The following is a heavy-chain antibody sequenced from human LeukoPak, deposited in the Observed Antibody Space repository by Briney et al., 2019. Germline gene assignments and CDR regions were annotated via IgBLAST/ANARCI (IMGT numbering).Heavy chain of an antibody. Sequence: ASVKVSCKASGYTFTSYYMHWVRQAPGQGLEWMGIINPSGGSTNYAQKFQGRVTMTRDMSTSTVYMELSGLRSEDTAVYYCARDEGCSSTSCLFDYWGQGTLVTVSS. D-gene: IGHD2-2*01. J-gene: IGHJ4*02. CDR2: INPSGGST. CDR1: GYTFTSYY. CDR3: ARDEGCSSTSCLFDY. V-gene: IGHV1-46*01.